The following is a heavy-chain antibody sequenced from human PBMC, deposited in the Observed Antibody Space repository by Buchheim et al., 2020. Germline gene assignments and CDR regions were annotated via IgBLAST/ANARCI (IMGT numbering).Heavy chain of an antibody. J-gene: IGHJ4*02. CDR1: GFTFSSYS. V-gene: IGHV3-48*01. D-gene: IGHD3-22*01. CDR3: ARWDDSSGYIADY. Sequence: EVQLVESGGGLVQPGGSLRLSCAASGFTFSSYSMNWVRQAPGKGLEWVSYISGSGSTKYYADSVKGRFTISRDNAKNSLYLQMNSLRAEDTAVYYCARWDDSSGYIADYWGQGTL. CDR2: ISGSGSTK.